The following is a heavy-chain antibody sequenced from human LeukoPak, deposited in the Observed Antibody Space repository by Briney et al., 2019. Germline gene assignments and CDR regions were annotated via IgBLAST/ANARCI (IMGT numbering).Heavy chain of an antibody. CDR2: IRYDGYKK. CDR1: GFTLSEFG. Sequence: PGGSLGLSCAASGFTLSEFGMHWVRQAPGKGLEWITFIRYDGYKKHYIDSVKGRFTTSRDNSKNTVSLQMSSLRVEDTAVYYCARNAHSFDSSGYYLHFWGQGTRVTVSS. CDR3: ARNAHSFDSSGYYLHF. D-gene: IGHD3-22*01. J-gene: IGHJ4*02. V-gene: IGHV3-30*02.